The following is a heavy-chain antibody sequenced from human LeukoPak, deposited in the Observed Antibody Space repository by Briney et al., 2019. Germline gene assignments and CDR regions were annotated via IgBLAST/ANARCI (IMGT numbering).Heavy chain of an antibody. D-gene: IGHD3-9*01. J-gene: IGHJ4*02. CDR1: GYTFTDYY. CDR3: ARSPDILTGENFDY. CDR2: INPNSGGT. V-gene: IGHV1-2*02. Sequence: ASLKVSCKTSGYTFTDYYMHWVRQAPGQGLEWMGWINPNSGGTNYAQKFYARVTMTRDTSISTAYMELSRLRSGDTAVFYCARSPDILTGENFDYWGQGTLVTVSS.